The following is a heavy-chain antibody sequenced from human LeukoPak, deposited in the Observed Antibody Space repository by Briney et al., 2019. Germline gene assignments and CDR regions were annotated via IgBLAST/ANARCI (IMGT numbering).Heavy chain of an antibody. D-gene: IGHD3-10*02. CDR1: GFTFDDYT. Sequence: GGSLRLSCAASGFTFDDYTVHWVRQAPGKGLEWVSLISWDGGSTYYADSVKGRFTISRDNSKNSLYLQMNSLRAEDTAVYYCAELGITMIGGVWGKGTTVTISS. J-gene: IGHJ6*04. CDR2: ISWDGGST. CDR3: AELGITMIGGV. V-gene: IGHV3-43*01.